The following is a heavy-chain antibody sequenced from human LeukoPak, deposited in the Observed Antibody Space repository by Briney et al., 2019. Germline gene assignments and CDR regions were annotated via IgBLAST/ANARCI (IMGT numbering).Heavy chain of an antibody. CDR2: ISSNGGST. J-gene: IGHJ4*02. CDR1: GFTFSSYA. Sequence: GGSLRLSCVVSGFTFSSYAMHCVRQAPGKGLEYVSAISSNGGSTYYANSVKGRFTISRDNSKNTLYLQMGSLRVEDMAVYYCARASSGWYGYWGQGTLVTVYS. CDR3: ARASSGWYGY. V-gene: IGHV3-64*01. D-gene: IGHD6-19*01.